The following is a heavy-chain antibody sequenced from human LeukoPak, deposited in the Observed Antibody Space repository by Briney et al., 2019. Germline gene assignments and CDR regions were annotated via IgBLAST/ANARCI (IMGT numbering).Heavy chain of an antibody. D-gene: IGHD7-27*01. J-gene: IGHJ4*02. CDR2: MSPNSGDT. Sequence: ASLKVSCKAPGYTFTSYDINWGRHATRQGLEWMGWMSPNSGDTGYAQKFQGRVTMTRDTSISTAFMELTSLRSEDTAVYYCARGPPNWGFDFWGQGALVTVSS. CDR1: GYTFTSYD. V-gene: IGHV1-8*01. CDR3: ARGPPNWGFDF.